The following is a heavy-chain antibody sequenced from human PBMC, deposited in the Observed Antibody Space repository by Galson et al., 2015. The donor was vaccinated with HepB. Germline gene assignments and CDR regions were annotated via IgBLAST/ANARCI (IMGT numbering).Heavy chain of an antibody. D-gene: IGHD3-3*01. Sequence: SLRLSCAASGFTFSNAWMSWVRQAPGKGLEWVGRIKSKTDGGTTDYAAPVKGRFTISRDGSKNTLYLQMNSLKTEDTAVYYCTTGGQLRFLEWDSDAFDIWGQGTMVTVSS. CDR2: IKSKTDGGTT. CDR1: GFTFSNAW. J-gene: IGHJ3*02. V-gene: IGHV3-15*01. CDR3: TTGGQLRFLEWDSDAFDI.